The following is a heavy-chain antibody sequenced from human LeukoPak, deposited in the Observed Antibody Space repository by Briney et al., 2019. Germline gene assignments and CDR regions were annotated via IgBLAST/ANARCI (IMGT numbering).Heavy chain of an antibody. CDR2: IGKDGST. J-gene: IGHJ3*01. D-gene: IGHD3-16*01. Sequence: PGGSLRLSCAASGFTFSYYDMHWVRQVTGKSLEWVSGIGKDGSTYYPGSVKGRFTISGENAKNSLYLQMNSLRAEDTAVYYCIRDLGLSHAYGAFDVWGQGTMVTVSS. CDR3: IRDLGLSHAYGAFDV. V-gene: IGHV3-13*01. CDR1: GFTFSYYD.